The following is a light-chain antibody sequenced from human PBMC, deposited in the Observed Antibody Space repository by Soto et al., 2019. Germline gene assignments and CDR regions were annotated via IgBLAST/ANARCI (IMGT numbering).Light chain of an antibody. CDR3: CSYAGPYTSV. V-gene: IGLV2-11*01. CDR2: DVT. CDR1: SSDVGGYNF. Sequence: QSALTQPRSVSGSPGQSVTISCTGSSSDVGGYNFVSWYQQHPGKAPKLMIFDVTERPSGVPDRFSGFKSGNTASLTISGLQAADEADYYCCSYAGPYTSVFGTGTKVTVL. J-gene: IGLJ1*01.